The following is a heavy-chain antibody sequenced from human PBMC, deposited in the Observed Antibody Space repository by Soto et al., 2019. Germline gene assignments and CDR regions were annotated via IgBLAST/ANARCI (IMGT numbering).Heavy chain of an antibody. Sequence: QVQLVQSGAEVKKPGSSVKVSCKTSGGTFSSYAISWVRQAPGQGLEWMGGIIPIFGTAHYAQKFQGRVTIPADKSTSPAYMELSSPRFEDTAVDYCARDGRRSNCFDPGGQGTLVIVST. CDR3: ARDGRRSNCFDP. J-gene: IGHJ5*02. CDR1: GGTFSSYA. V-gene: IGHV1-69*06. D-gene: IGHD1-26*01. CDR2: IIPIFGTA.